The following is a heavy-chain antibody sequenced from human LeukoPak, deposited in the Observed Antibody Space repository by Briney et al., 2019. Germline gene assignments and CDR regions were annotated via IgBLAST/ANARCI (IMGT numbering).Heavy chain of an antibody. CDR2: ISGSGGST. Sequence: PGGSLRLSCAASGFTFSSYAMSWVRQAPGKGLEWVSAISGSGGSTYYADSVKGRFTISRDNSKNMLYLQMNSLRAEDTAVYYCAKDIYSNYVGDDYWGQGTLVTVSS. CDR1: GFTFSSYA. D-gene: IGHD4-4*01. CDR3: AKDIYSNYVGDDY. J-gene: IGHJ4*02. V-gene: IGHV3-23*01.